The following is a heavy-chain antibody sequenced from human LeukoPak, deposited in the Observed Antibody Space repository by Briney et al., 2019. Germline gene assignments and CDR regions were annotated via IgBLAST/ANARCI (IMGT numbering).Heavy chain of an antibody. CDR2: IVVGSGNT. CDR1: GFTFTSSS. J-gene: IGHJ5*02. Sequence: GTSVKASCKASGFTFTSSSVQWVRQARGQPLEWIGWIVVGSGNTHYAQKFQGKVTFTRDMSTNTAYMELSSLRSEDTAVYYCAADVGYAWGQGTLVTVSS. V-gene: IGHV1-58*01. CDR3: AADVGYA. D-gene: IGHD5-18*01.